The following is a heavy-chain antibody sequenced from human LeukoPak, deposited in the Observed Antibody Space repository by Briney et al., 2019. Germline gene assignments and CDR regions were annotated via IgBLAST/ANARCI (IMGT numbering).Heavy chain of an antibody. Sequence: ASVRVSCKASGGTFSSYAISWVRQAPGQGLEWMGGIIPIFGTANYAQKLQGRVTTTADESTSTAYMELSSLRSEDTAVYYCARRATHDAFDIWGQGTMVTVSS. J-gene: IGHJ3*02. CDR3: ARRATHDAFDI. V-gene: IGHV1-69*13. CDR2: IIPIFGTA. D-gene: IGHD1-26*01. CDR1: GGTFSSYA.